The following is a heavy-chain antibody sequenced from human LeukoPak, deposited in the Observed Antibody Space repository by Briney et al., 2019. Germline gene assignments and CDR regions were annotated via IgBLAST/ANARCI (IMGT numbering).Heavy chain of an antibody. J-gene: IGHJ5*02. D-gene: IGHD4-17*01. CDR2: IYTSGST. Sequence: SQTLSLTCTVSGGSISSGSYYWSWTRQPAGKGLEWIGRIYTSGSTNYNPSLKSRVTISVDTSKNQFSLKLSSVTAADTAVYYCARDKIHGDYSGDWFDPWGQGTLVTVSS. CDR3: ARDKIHGDYSGDWFDP. V-gene: IGHV4-61*02. CDR1: GGSISSGSYY.